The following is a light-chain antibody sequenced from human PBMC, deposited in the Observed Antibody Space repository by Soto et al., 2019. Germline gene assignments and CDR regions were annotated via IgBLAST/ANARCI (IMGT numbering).Light chain of an antibody. V-gene: IGKV3-20*01. CDR2: DAS. J-gene: IGKJ5*01. Sequence: EIVLTQSPGTLSLSPGERATLSCRASQSVSSNYLAWYQQKPGQAPRLLIYDASSRATGIPDRFSGSGSGTDFTLTISRLEPEDFAVYYCQQYASFPFTFGQGTRLEIK. CDR3: QQYASFPFT. CDR1: QSVSSNY.